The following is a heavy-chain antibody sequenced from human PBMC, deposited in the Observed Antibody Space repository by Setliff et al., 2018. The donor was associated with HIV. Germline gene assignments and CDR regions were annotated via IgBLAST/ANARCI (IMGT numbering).Heavy chain of an antibody. CDR1: GGSMRSSGYS. CDR2: IYYNGNA. CDR3: ARGRGYDGYGALSYYFDY. V-gene: IGHV4-30-2*01. J-gene: IGHJ4*02. Sequence: LSLTCAVSGGSMRSSGYSWTWIRQAPGKGLEWVGYIYYNGNAYYNPSLKSRVTISVDRSKNQFSLKLSSVTATDTAVYYCARGRGYDGYGALSYYFDYWGQGTLVTVSS. D-gene: IGHD5-12*01.